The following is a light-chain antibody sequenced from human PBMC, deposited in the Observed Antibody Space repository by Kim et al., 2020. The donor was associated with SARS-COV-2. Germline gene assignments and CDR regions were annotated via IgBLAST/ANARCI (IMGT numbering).Light chain of an antibody. CDR3: QVWDSNSDHVV. CDR1: RIGNKR. V-gene: IGLV3-21*04. J-gene: IGLJ3*02. Sequence: QRKTAENTCGGNRIGNKRVHWYQQRPGQAPVVVIYSDRERPSGIPERFSGSNSGSTATLTHSGVEAGDEAGYYCQVWDSNSDHVVFGGGTQLTVL. CDR2: SDR.